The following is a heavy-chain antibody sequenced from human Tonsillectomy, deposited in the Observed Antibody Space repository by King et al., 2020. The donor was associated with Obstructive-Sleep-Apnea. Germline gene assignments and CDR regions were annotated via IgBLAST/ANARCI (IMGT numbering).Heavy chain of an antibody. CDR1: GYSFTSYW. CDR3: ARHYYGSGSYYGDAFDI. V-gene: IGHV5-10-1*03. Sequence: QLVQSGAEVKKPGESLRISCKGSGYSFTSYWISWVRQMPGKGLEWMGRIDPSDSYTNYSPSFQGHITISADKSISTAYLQWSSLKDSDTAMYYCARHYYGSGSYYGDAFDIWPRGTGVTVSS. D-gene: IGHD3-10*01. CDR2: IDPSDSYT. J-gene: IGHJ3*02.